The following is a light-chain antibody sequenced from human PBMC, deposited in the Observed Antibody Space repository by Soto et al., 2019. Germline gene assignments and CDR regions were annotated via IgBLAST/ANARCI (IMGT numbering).Light chain of an antibody. V-gene: IGLV1-40*01. Sequence: QSVLTQPPSVSGAPGQRVTISCTGSSSNIGAGFDVHWYQQVPGTAPKLLIFGTINRPSGVPDRFSGSKSGTSASLAINGLQAEDEAEYYCQSYASSLSGHNYVFCTGTKVTV. CDR1: SSNIGAGFD. CDR2: GTI. CDR3: QSYASSLSGHNYV. J-gene: IGLJ1*01.